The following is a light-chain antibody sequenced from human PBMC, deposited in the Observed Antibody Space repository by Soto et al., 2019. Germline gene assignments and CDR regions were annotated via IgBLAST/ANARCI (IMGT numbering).Light chain of an antibody. CDR1: SSNIENNY. J-gene: IGLJ2*01. CDR2: DNN. V-gene: IGLV1-51*01. Sequence: QSVLTQPSLVSAAPGQKVTISCSGSSSNIENNYVSWYQQFPGTAPKLLIYDNNKRPSGIPDRFSGSKSGTSATLGIAGLQTGDEADYYCGTWDGSLSAGVFGGGTKLTVL. CDR3: GTWDGSLSAGV.